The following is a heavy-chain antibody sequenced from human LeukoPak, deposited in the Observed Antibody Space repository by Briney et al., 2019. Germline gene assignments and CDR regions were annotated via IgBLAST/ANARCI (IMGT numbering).Heavy chain of an antibody. CDR1: GGSISSYY. CDR2: IYTSGST. Sequence: SETLSLTCTVSGGSISSYYYNWIRQPAGKGLEWIGRIYTSGSTNYNPSLKSRVSMSVDTSKNQFSLKLSSVTAADTAVYYCARGDYDFWILSRRWNWFDPWGQGTLVTVSS. J-gene: IGHJ5*02. CDR3: ARGDYDFWILSRRWNWFDP. D-gene: IGHD3-3*01. V-gene: IGHV4-4*07.